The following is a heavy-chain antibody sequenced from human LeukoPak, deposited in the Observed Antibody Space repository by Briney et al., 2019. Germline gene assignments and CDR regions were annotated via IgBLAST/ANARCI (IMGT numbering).Heavy chain of an antibody. V-gene: IGHV1-46*01. D-gene: IGHD4-17*01. J-gene: IGHJ4*02. CDR2: INPSGGST. Sequence: ASVKVSCKASGYTFTSYYMHWVRQAPGQGLGWMGIINPSGGSTSYAQKFQGRVTMTRDMSTSTVYMELSSLRSEDTAVYYCARSSGYGDYPYYFDYWGQGTLVTVSS. CDR3: ARSSGYGDYPYYFDY. CDR1: GYTFTSYY.